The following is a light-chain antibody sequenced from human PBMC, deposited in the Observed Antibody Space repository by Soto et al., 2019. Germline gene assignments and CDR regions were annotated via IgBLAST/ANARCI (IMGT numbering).Light chain of an antibody. CDR3: CSYAGSYTYV. Sequence: QSALTQPRSVSGSPGQSVTISCTGTSSDVGGYNYVSWYQQYPGKAPKFMIYDVTKRPSGVPDRFSGSKSGNTASLTISGLKAEDEADYYCCSYAGSYTYVFGTGTKVTVL. V-gene: IGLV2-11*01. J-gene: IGLJ1*01. CDR1: SSDVGGYNY. CDR2: DVT.